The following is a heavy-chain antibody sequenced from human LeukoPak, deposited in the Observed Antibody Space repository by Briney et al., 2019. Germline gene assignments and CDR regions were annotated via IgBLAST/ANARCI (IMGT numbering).Heavy chain of an antibody. CDR3: ASVPKTMWLTTWANYFDY. J-gene: IGHJ4*02. D-gene: IGHD4/OR15-4a*01. CDR1: EFTFSSYG. V-gene: IGHV3-30*19. Sequence: PGGSMLLFCAASEFTFSSYGMHWFRQAPAKGVEWVAVIWYDGSNKYYADSVKGRFTISRDNSKNTLYLQMNSLRAEDTAVYYCASVPKTMWLTTWANYFDYWGQGTGVTVSS. CDR2: IWYDGSNK.